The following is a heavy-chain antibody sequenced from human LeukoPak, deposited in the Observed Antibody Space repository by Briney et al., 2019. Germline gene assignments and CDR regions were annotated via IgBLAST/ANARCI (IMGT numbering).Heavy chain of an antibody. V-gene: IGHV4-59*01. CDR3: ARERDLQQQLRWISYFDY. J-gene: IGHJ4*02. CDR1: GGSISSYY. D-gene: IGHD6-13*01. Sequence: SETLSLTCTVSGGSISSYYWSWIRQPPGKGLEWIGYIYYSGSTNYNPSLKSRVTISVDTSKNQFSLKLSSVTAADTAVYYYARERDLQQQLRWISYFDYWGQGTLVTVSS. CDR2: IYYSGST.